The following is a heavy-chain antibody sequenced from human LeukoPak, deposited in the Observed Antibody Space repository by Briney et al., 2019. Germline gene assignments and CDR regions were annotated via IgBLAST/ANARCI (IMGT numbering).Heavy chain of an antibody. V-gene: IGHV6-1*01. Sequence: SQTLSLTCAISGDSVSSNSAAWNRMRQSPSRGLEWLGRTYYRSKWYNGYAVFVKSRISVNPDTSKNQFSLQLNSVTPEDTAVYYCARSGSGGWIDDWGQGTLVTVSS. CDR2: TYYRSKWYN. CDR3: ARSGSGGWIDD. J-gene: IGHJ4*02. D-gene: IGHD6-19*01. CDR1: GDSVSSNSAA.